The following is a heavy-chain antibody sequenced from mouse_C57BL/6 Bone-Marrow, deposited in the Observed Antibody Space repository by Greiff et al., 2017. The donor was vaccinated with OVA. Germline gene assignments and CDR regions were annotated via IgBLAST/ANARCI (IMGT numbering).Heavy chain of an antibody. CDR3: ARNPYGNYVYYAMDY. Sequence: VKVVESGPGLVAPSQSLSITCTVSGFSLTSYAISWVRQPPGKGLEWLGVIWTGGGTNYNSALKSRLSISKDNSKSQVFLKMNSLQTDDTARYYCARNPYGNYVYYAMDYWGQGTSVTVSS. J-gene: IGHJ4*01. CDR1: GFSLTSYA. V-gene: IGHV2-9-1*01. D-gene: IGHD2-1*01. CDR2: IWTGGGT.